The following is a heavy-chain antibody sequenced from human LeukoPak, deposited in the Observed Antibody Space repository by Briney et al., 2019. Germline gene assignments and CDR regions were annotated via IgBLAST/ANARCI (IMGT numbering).Heavy chain of an antibody. CDR2: IWYDGSDK. D-gene: IGHD5-12*01. CDR3: GRLRAFYFDY. J-gene: IGHJ4*02. V-gene: IGHV3-33*01. Sequence: GGSLRLSCTESGVIFSNHGMLWVRQAPGKGLEWVAVIWYDGSDKFYADSVKGRFTISRDNSKNTLYLQMNSLRAEDTAVYYCGRLRAFYFDYWGLGTLVTVSS. CDR1: GVIFSNHG.